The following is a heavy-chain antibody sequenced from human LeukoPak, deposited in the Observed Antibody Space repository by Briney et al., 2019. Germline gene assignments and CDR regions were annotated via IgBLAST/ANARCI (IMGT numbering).Heavy chain of an antibody. J-gene: IGHJ4*02. CDR1: GGSFSGYY. V-gene: IGHV4-34*01. CDR2: INHSGST. Sequence: SETLSLTCAVYGGSFSGYYWSWIRQPPGKGLEWIGEINHSGSTNYNPSLKSRLTISVDTSKNQFSLQLSSVTAADTAVYYCAREEYCGADCYSGFDYWGQGTLVTVSS. CDR3: AREEYCGADCYSGFDY. D-gene: IGHD2-21*02.